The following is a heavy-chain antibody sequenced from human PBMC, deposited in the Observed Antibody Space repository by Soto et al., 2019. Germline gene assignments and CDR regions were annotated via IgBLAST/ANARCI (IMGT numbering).Heavy chain of an antibody. CDR3: ARVRGTAGKRYFDY. CDR2: TYYSGST. D-gene: IGHD6-13*01. Sequence: TMSLTCTVSGGSISSSSDYWCWIRQPPGKGLQWIGYTYYSGSTTYNPSLKSRVTISVDSSKNQFSLKLDSVTPADTAVYYCARVRGTAGKRYFDYWGPGTLVTVSS. J-gene: IGHJ4*02. CDR1: GGSISSSSDY. V-gene: IGHV4-61*01.